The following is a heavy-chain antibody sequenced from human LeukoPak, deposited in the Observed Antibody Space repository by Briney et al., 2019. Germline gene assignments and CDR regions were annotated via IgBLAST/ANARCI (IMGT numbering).Heavy chain of an antibody. Sequence: GGSLRLSCAASGFTFSSYAMNWGRHAPGKGLARVSGINNSGGSTYYADSVKGRFTISRDNSKNTLYLQMNSLRLEDTAVSYCAKDRHGHEALDYCGQGTLVTVSS. CDR3: AKDRHGHEALDY. CDR1: GFTFSSYA. V-gene: IGHV3-23*01. CDR2: INNSGGST. J-gene: IGHJ4*02.